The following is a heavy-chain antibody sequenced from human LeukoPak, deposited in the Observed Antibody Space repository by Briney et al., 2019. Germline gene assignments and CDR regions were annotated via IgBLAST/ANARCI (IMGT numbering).Heavy chain of an antibody. CDR2: IKEDGSEK. CDR3: ARESYDDEHYFDS. Sequence: GGSLRLSCAASGFTFSSYYMSWVRQAPGKGLEWVANIKEDGSEKYYVDSVKGRFTIFRDNAKNSLYLQMNSLRAEDTAVYYCARESYDDEHYFDSWGQGTLVTVSS. D-gene: IGHD3-22*01. J-gene: IGHJ4*02. CDR1: GFTFSSYY. V-gene: IGHV3-7*05.